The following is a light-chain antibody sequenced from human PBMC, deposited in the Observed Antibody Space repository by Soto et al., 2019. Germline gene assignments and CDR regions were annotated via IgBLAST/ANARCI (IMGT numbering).Light chain of an antibody. J-gene: IGLJ1*01. V-gene: IGLV2-14*01. Sequence: QSALTQPASVSGSPGQSITISCAGTSSDVGAYNYVSWYQQHPGKAHKLMNYEVSNRHSGVSNRFSGSKSGDTASLTISGLQAEDEAAYSSTSYTNSSTLGVFGSGTKLTVL. CDR2: EVS. CDR3: TSYTNSSTLGV. CDR1: SSDVGAYNY.